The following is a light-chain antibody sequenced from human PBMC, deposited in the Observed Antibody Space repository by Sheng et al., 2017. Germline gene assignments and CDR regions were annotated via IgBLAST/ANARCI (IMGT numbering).Light chain of an antibody. CDR3: QQYNYYSLT. Sequence: DIQLTQSPSSVSASVGDRVTITCRASQGLSRRLDWYQQKPGKAPKLLIYAASTLQSGVPSRFSGSGSGTDFTLTISSLQPDDFATYYCQQYNYYSLTFGGGTKVEIK. J-gene: IGKJ4*01. V-gene: IGKV1D-16*01. CDR2: AAS. CDR1: QGLSRR.